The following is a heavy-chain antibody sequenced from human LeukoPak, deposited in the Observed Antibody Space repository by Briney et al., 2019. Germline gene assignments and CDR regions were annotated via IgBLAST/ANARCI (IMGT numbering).Heavy chain of an antibody. Sequence: PGGSLSLSCAASGFSFSKFAMHWSRQAPGRGLESVSGISYNGDGTYYANSVKGRFTISRDNSKKTLYLQVGSLRVEDMGVYYCARGHFWSGYTYQDYFYYMDVWGKGTAVTVSS. J-gene: IGHJ6*03. D-gene: IGHD3-3*02. CDR3: ARGHFWSGYTYQDYFYYMDV. CDR1: GFSFSKFA. CDR2: ISYNGDGT. V-gene: IGHV3-64*01.